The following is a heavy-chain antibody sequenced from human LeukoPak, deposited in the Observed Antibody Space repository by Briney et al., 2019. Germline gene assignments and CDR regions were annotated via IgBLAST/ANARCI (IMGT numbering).Heavy chain of an antibody. V-gene: IGHV4-59*01. CDR3: ARGGGITSQPWVYYYMDV. J-gene: IGHJ6*03. D-gene: IGHD3-16*01. Sequence: KSSETLSLTCTVSGGSISSYYWSWIRQPPGKGLEWIGYIYYSGSTNYNPSLKSRVTISVDTSKNQFSLKLSSVTAAATAVYYCARGGGITSQPWVYYYMDVWGKGTTVTVSS. CDR2: IYYSGST. CDR1: GGSISSYY.